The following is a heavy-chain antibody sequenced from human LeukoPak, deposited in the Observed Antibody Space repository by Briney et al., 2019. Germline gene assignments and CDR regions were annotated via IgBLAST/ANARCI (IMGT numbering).Heavy chain of an antibody. D-gene: IGHD3-22*01. J-gene: IGHJ4*02. CDR3: ARDGYYYDSSGYYKRGHIDY. CDR1: GGSISSGGYY. V-gene: IGHV4-31*03. CDR2: IYYSGST. Sequence: PSETLSLTCTVSGGSISSGGYYWSWIRQHPGKGLECIGYIYYSGSTYYNPSLKSRVTISVDTSKNQFSLKLSSVTAADTAVYYCARDGYYYDSSGYYKRGHIDYWGQGTLVTVSS.